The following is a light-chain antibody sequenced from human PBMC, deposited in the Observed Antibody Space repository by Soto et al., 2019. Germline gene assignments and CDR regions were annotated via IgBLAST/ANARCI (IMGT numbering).Light chain of an antibody. Sequence: IQMTQSPSSLSASVGDRFTITCRASQSISSYLNWYQQKPGKAPKLLIYAASSLQSGVPSRFSGSGSGTDFTLTISSLQPEDFATYYCQQSYSNPRFGQGTKVDIK. CDR3: QQSYSNPR. V-gene: IGKV1-39*01. CDR2: AAS. J-gene: IGKJ1*01. CDR1: QSISSY.